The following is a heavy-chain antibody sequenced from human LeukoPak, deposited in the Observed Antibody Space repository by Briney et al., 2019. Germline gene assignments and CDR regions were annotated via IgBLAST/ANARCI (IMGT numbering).Heavy chain of an antibody. Sequence: HPGGSLRLSCEASGFTFTGYWMSWVRQAPGKGPEWVAHIKENGNEQYYADSVKGRFTISRDNVKQSLGLQMNSLRVEDTAVYYCARGPGDFDASDIWGQGTMVTVSS. CDR1: GFTFTGYW. V-gene: IGHV3-7*01. D-gene: IGHD1-14*01. CDR2: IKENGNEQ. J-gene: IGHJ3*02. CDR3: ARGPGDFDASDI.